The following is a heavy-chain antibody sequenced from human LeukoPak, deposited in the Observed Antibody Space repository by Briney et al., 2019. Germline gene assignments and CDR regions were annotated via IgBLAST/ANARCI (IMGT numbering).Heavy chain of an antibody. CDR1: GGTFSSYA. CDR2: IIPIFGTA. V-gene: IGHV1-69*05. CDR3: ARTKEPLAEYFQH. D-gene: IGHD1-26*01. J-gene: IGHJ1*01. Sequence: SVKVSCKASGGTFSSYAISWVRQAPGQGLEWMGRIIPIFGTANYAQKFQGRVTITTDESKSTAYMELSSLRSEDTAVYYCARTKEPLAEYFQHWGQGTLVTVSS.